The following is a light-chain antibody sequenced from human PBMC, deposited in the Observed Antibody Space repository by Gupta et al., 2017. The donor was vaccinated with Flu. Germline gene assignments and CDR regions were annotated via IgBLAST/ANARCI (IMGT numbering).Light chain of an antibody. V-gene: IGKV1-27*01. CDR3: LKDNSAPPT. J-gene: IGKJ4*01. CDR1: HGISNY. CDR2: AAS. Sequence: PSSLSAAVGDRMSSTSLVRHGISNYLDWYQQKPGKGPKLLIYAASTGESGVPSRFSGSGSGTDFTLAISSLQPEDVATYYCLKDNSAPPTFGRGTKVEIK.